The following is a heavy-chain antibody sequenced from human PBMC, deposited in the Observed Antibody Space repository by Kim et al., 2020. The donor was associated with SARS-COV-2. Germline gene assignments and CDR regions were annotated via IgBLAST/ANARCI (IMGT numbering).Heavy chain of an antibody. D-gene: IGHD3-22*01. CDR1: GFTFGDYA. CDR3: AKDMSSSYYDSSRNWYFDL. Sequence: GGSLRLSCAASGFTFGDYAMHWVRQAPGKGLEWVSGISWNSGSIGYADSVKGRFTISRDNAKNSLYLQMNSLRAEDTALYYCAKDMSSSYYDSSRNWYFDLWGRGTLVTVSS. J-gene: IGHJ2*01. CDR2: ISWNSGSI. V-gene: IGHV3-9*01.